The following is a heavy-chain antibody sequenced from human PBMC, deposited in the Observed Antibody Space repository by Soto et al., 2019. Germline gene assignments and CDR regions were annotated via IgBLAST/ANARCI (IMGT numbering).Heavy chain of an antibody. D-gene: IGHD3-16*01. CDR2: IKEDGSEA. V-gene: IGHV3-7*05. Sequence: EVQLVESGGGLVQPGGSLRLSCAASGFTFSTYWMNWVRQAPGKGLEWVANIKEDGSEAYYVDSVKGRFTISRDNAKNSLYLDMNSLRGEYTAVYYCARDWGAPGRGSALGYYYHFGMDVWGQGTTVTVPS. CDR1: GFTFSTYW. CDR3: ARDWGAPGRGSALGYYYHFGMDV. J-gene: IGHJ6*02.